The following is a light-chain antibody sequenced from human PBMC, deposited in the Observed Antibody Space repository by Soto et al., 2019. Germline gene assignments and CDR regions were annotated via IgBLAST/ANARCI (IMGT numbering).Light chain of an antibody. CDR3: QKYNDLST. V-gene: IGKV1-5*03. CDR1: QTISSW. J-gene: IGKJ4*01. CDR2: KAF. Sequence: DIQMTQSPSTLSGSVLDRLTITFWHSQTISSWLDWYKQKTGKAPKILISKAFTLESGVRSRFSGSGSGIEFTITISSLQADDSETYYCQKYNDLSTFGGGTKVDIK.